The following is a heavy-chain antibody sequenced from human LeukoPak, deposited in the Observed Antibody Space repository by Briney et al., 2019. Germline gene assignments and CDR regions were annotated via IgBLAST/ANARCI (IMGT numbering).Heavy chain of an antibody. CDR2: IYTTGTT. CDR3: AAEFSAYDPFDS. CDR1: DTSISTYY. J-gene: IGHJ4*02. D-gene: IGHD5-12*01. V-gene: IGHV4-4*07. Sequence: SETLSLTCSVSDTSISTYYWSWIRQPAGKGLEWIGHIYTTGTTNYNPSLKSRVTMSIDTSKNQFSLNLRSVTAADTAVYYCAAEFSAYDPFDSWGQGTLVTVSS.